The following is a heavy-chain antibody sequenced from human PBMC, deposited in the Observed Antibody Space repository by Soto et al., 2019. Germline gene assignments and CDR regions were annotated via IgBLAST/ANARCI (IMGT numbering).Heavy chain of an antibody. V-gene: IGHV3-23*01. Sequence: EVQLLDSGGGLVQPGGSLRLSCAASGFNFNNTGMSWVRQAPGKGLEWVSTISSDGGSTYYADSVKGRFTISRDNSKNTMYVQMNSLRAEDTAVYYCARDRGYCSGGSFYGCFDLWGRGTLVTVSS. CDR3: ARDRGYCSGGSFYGCFDL. CDR2: ISSDGGST. J-gene: IGHJ2*01. CDR1: GFNFNNTG. D-gene: IGHD2-15*01.